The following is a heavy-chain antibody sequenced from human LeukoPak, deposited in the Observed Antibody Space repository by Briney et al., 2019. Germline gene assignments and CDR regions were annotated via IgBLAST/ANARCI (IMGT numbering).Heavy chain of an antibody. CDR3: AKPETYYYDSSGYYYGY. CDR1: GFTFSSYA. Sequence: GGSLRLSCAASGFTFSSYAMSWVCQAPGKGLEWLSDISGSGGSTYYADSVKGRFTISRDNSKNTLYLQMNSLRAEDTAVYYCAKPETYYYDSSGYYYGYWGQGTLVTVSS. J-gene: IGHJ4*02. CDR2: ISGSGGST. D-gene: IGHD3-22*01. V-gene: IGHV3-23*01.